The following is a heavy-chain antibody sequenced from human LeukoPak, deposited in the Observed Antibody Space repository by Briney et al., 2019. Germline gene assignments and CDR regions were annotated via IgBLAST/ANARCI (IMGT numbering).Heavy chain of an antibody. D-gene: IGHD3-22*01. CDR1: GGSISSYY. CDR3: ARFTYYYDSSGQIRGYYFDY. Sequence: SETLSLTCTVSGGSISSYYWSWIRQPPGKGLEWIAYIYYSGSTNYNPSLKSRVTISVDTSKNQFSLKLSSVTAADTAVYYCARFTYYYDSSGQIRGYYFDYWGQGTLVTVSS. V-gene: IGHV4-59*01. CDR2: IYYSGST. J-gene: IGHJ4*02.